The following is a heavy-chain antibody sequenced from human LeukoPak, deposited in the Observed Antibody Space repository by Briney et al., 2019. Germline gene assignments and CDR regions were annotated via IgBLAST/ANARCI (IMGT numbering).Heavy chain of an antibody. CDR1: GFTSSNAW. V-gene: IGHV3-15*01. CDR2: IKSKTDGGTT. J-gene: IGHJ4*02. CDR3: ASDRVPGGSCWYLFDC. Sequence: GGSLRPSCAASGFTSSNAWMSWVRQAPEKGGEWVGRIKSKTDGGTTDYAARVNGRFTISRDDSKNTLYLQMNSLKTEATAVYYCASDRVPGGSCWYLFDCWGQGTLVTVSP. D-gene: IGHD6-19*01.